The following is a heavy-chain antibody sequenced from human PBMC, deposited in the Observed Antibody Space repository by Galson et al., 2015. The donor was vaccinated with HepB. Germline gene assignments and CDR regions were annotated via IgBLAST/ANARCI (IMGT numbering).Heavy chain of an antibody. J-gene: IGHJ4*02. D-gene: IGHD6-19*01. CDR1: GFSFSTYA. CDR2: IRGGAGDT. Sequence: SLRLSCAASGFSFSTYAMSWVRQAPGRGLEWVSAIRGGAGDTFYATSVKGRFTISRDNSKNTVYLQMNSLRSEDTALYYCAKTNLDVYTSGWYGVNDYWGQGTLVTVSS. V-gene: IGHV3-23*01. CDR3: AKTNLDVYTSGWYGVNDY.